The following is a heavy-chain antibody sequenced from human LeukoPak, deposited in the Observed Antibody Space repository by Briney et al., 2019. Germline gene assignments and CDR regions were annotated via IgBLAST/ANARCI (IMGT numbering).Heavy chain of an antibody. V-gene: IGHV3-9*01. Sequence: GGSLRLSCAASGFSFDDYAMHWVRQAPGKGLEWVSGISWNSDSIGYADSVKGRFTISRDNARNSLYLQLNSLRAEGTAFYYCAANRGGGNWFDPWGQGTLVTVSS. D-gene: IGHD2/OR15-2a*01. CDR1: GFSFDDYA. J-gene: IGHJ5*02. CDR2: ISWNSDSI. CDR3: AANRGGGNWFDP.